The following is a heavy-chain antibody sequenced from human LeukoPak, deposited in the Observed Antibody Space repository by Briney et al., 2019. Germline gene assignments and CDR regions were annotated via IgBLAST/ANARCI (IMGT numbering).Heavy chain of an antibody. D-gene: IGHD3-10*01. CDR2: INHSGST. Sequence: SETRSLTCAVYGGSFSRYYWSRIRQPPGKGLEWIGEINHSGSTNYNPSLKSRVTISVDTSKNQFSLKLSSVTAADTAVYYCARGAPIYGSGSYFFDYWGQGTLITVSS. J-gene: IGHJ4*02. CDR1: GGSFSRYY. V-gene: IGHV4-34*01. CDR3: ARGAPIYGSGSYFFDY.